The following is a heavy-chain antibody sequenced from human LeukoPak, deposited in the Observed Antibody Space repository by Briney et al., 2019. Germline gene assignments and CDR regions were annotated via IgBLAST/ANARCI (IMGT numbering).Heavy chain of an antibody. J-gene: IGHJ4*02. V-gene: IGHV3-30-3*01. CDR1: GFTFSSYA. D-gene: IGHD1-26*01. Sequence: GGSLRLSCAASGFTFSSYAMHWVRQAPGKGLEWVAVISYDGSNKYYAHSVKGRFTISRDNSKNTLYLQMNSLRAEDTAVYYCARARGGGSYNPPPDYWGQGTLVTVSS. CDR3: ARARGGGSYNPPPDY. CDR2: ISYDGSNK.